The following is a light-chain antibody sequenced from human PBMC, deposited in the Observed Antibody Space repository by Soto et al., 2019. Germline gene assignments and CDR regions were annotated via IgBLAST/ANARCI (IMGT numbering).Light chain of an antibody. J-gene: IGKJ1*01. V-gene: IGKV3-15*01. CDR1: QSVSSD. CDR2: GAS. Sequence: EIVMTQSPATLSVSPGERATLSCRASQSVSSDLAWYQHKPGQAPRLLIYGASTRATGIPARFSGRGSGTEFTLTISSLQSVDFAVYYCQQYDNWPQTFGHGTKVEIK. CDR3: QQYDNWPQT.